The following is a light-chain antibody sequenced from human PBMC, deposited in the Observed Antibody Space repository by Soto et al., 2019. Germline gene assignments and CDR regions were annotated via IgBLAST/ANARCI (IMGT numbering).Light chain of an antibody. Sequence: QAVVTQPPSASGTPGQAVTISCSGSTSNIGTNTVKWYQQVPGSAPKILIYNDVQRPSGVPDRFSGSKSGTSASLVISGLQSEDEADYYCAAWDDSVGVFGGGTQLTVL. CDR2: NDV. V-gene: IGLV1-44*01. CDR3: AAWDDSVGV. J-gene: IGLJ3*02. CDR1: TSNIGTNT.